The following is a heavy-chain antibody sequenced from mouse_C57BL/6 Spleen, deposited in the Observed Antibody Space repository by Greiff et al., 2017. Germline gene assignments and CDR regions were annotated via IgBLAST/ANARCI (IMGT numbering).Heavy chain of an antibody. CDR2: ISNGGGST. D-gene: IGHD2-3*01. V-gene: IGHV5-12*01. Sequence: EVKLVESGGGLVQPGGSLKLSCAASGFTFSDYYMYWVRQTPEKRLEWVAYISNGGGSTYYPDTVKGRFTISRDNAKNTLYLQMSRLKSEDTAMYYCARQSYEGNFYWYFDVWGTGTTVTVSS. CDR1: GFTFSDYY. CDR3: ARQSYEGNFYWYFDV. J-gene: IGHJ1*03.